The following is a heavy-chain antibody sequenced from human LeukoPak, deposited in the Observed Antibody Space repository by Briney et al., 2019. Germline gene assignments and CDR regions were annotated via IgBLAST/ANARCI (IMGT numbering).Heavy chain of an antibody. V-gene: IGHV3-74*01. Sequence: GGSLRLSCAASGFTFSSYWMHWVRQAPGKGLVWVSRINSDGSSTSYADSVKGRFTISRDNAKNTLYLQMNSLRAEDTAVYYCASIGSGSYYSYYYGMDVWGKGTTVTVSS. CDR3: ASIGSGSYYSYYYGMDV. CDR2: INSDGSST. J-gene: IGHJ6*04. D-gene: IGHD3-10*01. CDR1: GFTFSSYW.